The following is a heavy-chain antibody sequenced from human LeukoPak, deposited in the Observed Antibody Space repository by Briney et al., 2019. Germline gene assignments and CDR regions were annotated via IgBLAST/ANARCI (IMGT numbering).Heavy chain of an antibody. J-gene: IGHJ4*02. CDR1: GFTFSSYA. CDR3: VKDWAGYDILTGYLNYFDY. Sequence: PGRSLRLSCAASGFTFSSYAMSWVRQAPGKGLEWVSAISGSGGSTYYADSVKGRFTISRDNSKNTLYLQMNSLRAEDTAVYYCVKDWAGYDILTGYLNYFDYWGQGTLVTVSS. V-gene: IGHV3-23*01. D-gene: IGHD3-9*01. CDR2: ISGSGGST.